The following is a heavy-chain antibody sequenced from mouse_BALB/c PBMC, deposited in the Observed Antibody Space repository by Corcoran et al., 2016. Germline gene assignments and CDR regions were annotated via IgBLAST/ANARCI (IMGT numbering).Heavy chain of an antibody. CDR1: GYTFTDYN. D-gene: IGHD4-1*01. Sequence: EVLLQQSGPVLVKPGASVKIPCKASGYTFTDYNMDWVKQSHGKSLEWIGDINPNNGGTIYNQKFKGKATLTVDKSSSTAYMELRSLTSEDTAVYYCARGDELGRFAYWGQGTLVTVSA. J-gene: IGHJ3*01. V-gene: IGHV1-18*01. CDR3: ARGDELGRFAY. CDR2: INPNNGGT.